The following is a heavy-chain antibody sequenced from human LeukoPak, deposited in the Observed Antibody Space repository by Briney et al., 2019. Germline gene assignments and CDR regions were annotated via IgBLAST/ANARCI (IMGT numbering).Heavy chain of an antibody. V-gene: IGHV3-74*01. CDR2: INSDGSST. D-gene: IGHD3-3*01. CDR3: AREMRGSYYDFWSGYYEEDNWFDP. CDR1: GFTFSSYW. Sequence: QPGGSLRLSCAASGFTFSSYWMHWVRQAPGKGLVWVSRINSDGSSTSYADSVKGRFTISRDNAKNTLYLQMNSLRAEDTAVYYCAREMRGSYYDFWSGYYEEDNWFDPWGQGTLVTVSS. J-gene: IGHJ5*02.